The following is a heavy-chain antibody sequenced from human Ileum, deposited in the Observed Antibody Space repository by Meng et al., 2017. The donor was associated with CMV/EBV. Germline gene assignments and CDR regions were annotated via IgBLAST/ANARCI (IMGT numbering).Heavy chain of an antibody. V-gene: IGHV1-18*01. CDR1: GYTFTSYG. CDR2: ISAYNGNT. D-gene: IGHD2-2*02. J-gene: IGHJ4*02. CDR3: AREIGYCSSTSCYTGKIDY. Sequence: ALVKVSCKASGYTFTSYGISWVRQAPGQGLEWMGWISAYNGNTNYAQKLQGRVTMTTDTSTSTAYMELRSLRSDDTAVYYCAREIGYCSSTSCYTGKIDYWGQGTLVTVSS.